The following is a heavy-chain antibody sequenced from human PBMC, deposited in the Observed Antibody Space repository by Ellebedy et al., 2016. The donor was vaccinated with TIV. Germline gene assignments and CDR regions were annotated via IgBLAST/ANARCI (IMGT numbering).Heavy chain of an antibody. CDR2: IKSKTDGGTT. D-gene: IGHD3-22*01. CDR3: TTEWGSGYYLGY. Sequence: PGGSLRLSCAASGFTFSSYSMNWVRQAPGKGLEWVGRIKSKTDGGTTDYAAPVKGRFTISRDDSKNTLYLQMNSLKTEDTAVYYCTTEWGSGYYLGYWGQGTLVTVSS. V-gene: IGHV3-15*01. J-gene: IGHJ4*02. CDR1: GFTFSSYS.